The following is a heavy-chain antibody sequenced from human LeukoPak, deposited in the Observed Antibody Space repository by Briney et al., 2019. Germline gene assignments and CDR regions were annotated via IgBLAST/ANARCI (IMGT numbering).Heavy chain of an antibody. D-gene: IGHD2-15*01. V-gene: IGHV3-33*08. Sequence: GGSLRLSCAASGLSVSSTFMSWVRQTPGKGLEWVAVIWYDGSNKYYADSVKGRFTISRDNSKNTLYLQMNSLRAEDTAVYYCARDRCSGGSCSFDYWGQGTLVTVSS. J-gene: IGHJ4*02. CDR2: IWYDGSNK. CDR1: GLSVSSTF. CDR3: ARDRCSGGSCSFDY.